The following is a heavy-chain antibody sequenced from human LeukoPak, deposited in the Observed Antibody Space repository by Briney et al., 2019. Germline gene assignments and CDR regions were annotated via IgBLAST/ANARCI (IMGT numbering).Heavy chain of an antibody. CDR1: GYTFTSYG. Sequence: ASVKVSCKASGYTFTSYGISWVRQAPGQGLEWMGWISAYNGNTNYVQNFQGRVTMTTDTSTSTAYMELSRLRSDDTAMYYCARAGEIAAAGTLYNWVDPWGQGTLVTVSS. CDR3: ARAGEIAAAGTLYNWVDP. D-gene: IGHD6-13*01. V-gene: IGHV1-18*01. CDR2: ISAYNGNT. J-gene: IGHJ5*02.